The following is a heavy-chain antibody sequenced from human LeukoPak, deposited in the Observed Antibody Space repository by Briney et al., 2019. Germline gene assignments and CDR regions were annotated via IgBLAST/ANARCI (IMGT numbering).Heavy chain of an antibody. V-gene: IGHV1-2*02. CDR1: GYPFTWYG. Sequence: ASVKVSCKASGYPFTWYGFTWVRQAPGRGLEWMAWISPNSGGTNYVQKFQGRVTVTRDTSISTDYMEISGLTSDDTALYYCAREPSGSGGYDYWGQGTLVTVSS. CDR3: AREPSGSGGYDY. J-gene: IGHJ4*02. D-gene: IGHD3-10*01. CDR2: ISPNSGGT.